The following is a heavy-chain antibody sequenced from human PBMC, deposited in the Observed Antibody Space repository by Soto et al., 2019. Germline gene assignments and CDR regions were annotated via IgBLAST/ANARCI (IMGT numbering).Heavy chain of an antibody. Sequence: EVQLVESGGGLVKPGGSLRLSCAASGFTFSSYSMNWVRQAPGKGLEWVSSISSSSSYIYYADSVKGRFTISRDNAKNSLYLQMNSLRAEDTAVYYCARKIDSSTRGAFDIWGQGTMVTVSS. CDR2: ISSSSSYI. CDR3: ARKIDSSTRGAFDI. D-gene: IGHD6-13*01. V-gene: IGHV3-21*01. CDR1: GFTFSSYS. J-gene: IGHJ3*02.